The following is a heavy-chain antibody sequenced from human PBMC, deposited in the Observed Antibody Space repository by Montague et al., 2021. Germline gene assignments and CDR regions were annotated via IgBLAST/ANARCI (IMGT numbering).Heavy chain of an antibody. V-gene: IGHV3-66*01. CDR2: IQSGGYT. J-gene: IGHJ6*02. CDR3: ARALVVSASRHYYGLDV. CDR1: GFSVNNMF. Sequence: SLRLSFSASGFSVNNMFMTWVRQAPGKGLEWVSTIQSGGYTDYADSVKGRFTITRDNAENFLHLQMNSLRAEDTAVYYCARALVVSASRHYYGLDVWGQGTTVTVSS. D-gene: IGHD2-15*01.